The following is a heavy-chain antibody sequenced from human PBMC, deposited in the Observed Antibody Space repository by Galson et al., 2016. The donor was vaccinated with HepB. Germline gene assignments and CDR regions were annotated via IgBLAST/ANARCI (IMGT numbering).Heavy chain of an antibody. CDR2: MNPNSGDT. V-gene: IGHV1-8*01. Sequence: SVKVSCKASGYSFLSHDIDWIRQTTGQGLEWMGWMNPNSGDTYYAKKFQGRVNMTRNIAMTTAYMELTSLRSDDTAVYCCARGRSPVDYGGVSDGMDLWGQGTTVIVSS. J-gene: IGHJ6*02. CDR1: GYSFLSHD. CDR3: ARGRSPVDYGGVSDGMDL. D-gene: IGHD4-23*01.